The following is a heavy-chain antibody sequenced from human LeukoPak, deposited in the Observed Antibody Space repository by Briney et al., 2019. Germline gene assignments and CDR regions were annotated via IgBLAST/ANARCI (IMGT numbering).Heavy chain of an antibody. D-gene: IGHD2-21*02. Sequence: GGCLRLSCSASGFTFSGYAMHWVRQAPGKGLEYVSGIPSNGGTTYYADSVKGRFTISRDNSKNTLYLQMSSLRAEDTAVYFCVRDRVVVTATFDCWGQGTLVTVSS. CDR1: GFTFSGYA. CDR2: IPSNGGTT. V-gene: IGHV3-64D*06. CDR3: VRDRVVVTATFDC. J-gene: IGHJ4*02.